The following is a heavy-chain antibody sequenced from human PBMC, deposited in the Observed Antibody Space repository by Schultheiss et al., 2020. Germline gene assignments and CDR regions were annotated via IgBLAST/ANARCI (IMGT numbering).Heavy chain of an antibody. J-gene: IGHJ4*02. D-gene: IGHD6-13*01. CDR2: IYYSGST. V-gene: IGHV4-59*01. Sequence: SQTLSLTCTVSGGSISSYYWSWIRQPPGKGLEWIGYIYYSGSTNYNPSLKSRVTISVDTSKNQFSLKLSSVTAADTAVYYCAREAPYSSSWYSYWGQGTLVTV. CDR3: AREAPYSSSWYSY. CDR1: GGSISSYY.